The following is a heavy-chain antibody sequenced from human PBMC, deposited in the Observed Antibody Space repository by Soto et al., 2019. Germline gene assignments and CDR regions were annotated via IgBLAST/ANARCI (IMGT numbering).Heavy chain of an antibody. D-gene: IGHD2-21*02. J-gene: IGHJ4*02. Sequence: GGSLRLSCAASGFTFSSYAMSWVRQAPGKGLEWVSAISGSGGSTYYADSVKGRFTISRDNSKNTLYLQMNSLRAEDTAVYYCAKVPQRCGGDCYQPFNFDYWGQGTLVTVSS. CDR1: GFTFSSYA. CDR3: AKVPQRCGGDCYQPFNFDY. CDR2: ISGSGGST. V-gene: IGHV3-23*01.